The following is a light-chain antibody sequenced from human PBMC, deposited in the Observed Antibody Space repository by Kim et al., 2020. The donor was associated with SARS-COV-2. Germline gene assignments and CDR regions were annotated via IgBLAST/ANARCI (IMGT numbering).Light chain of an antibody. CDR1: NIGSKD. CDR2: YDS. CDR3: QVWDSSSDHLYV. J-gene: IGLJ1*01. Sequence: PGMTASVTLGGNNIGSKDVPWYQQKPGPAPVLVIYYDSDRPSGIPERFSGSNSGNTATLTISRVEAGDEADYYCQVWDSSSDHLYVFGTGTKVTVL. V-gene: IGLV3-21*04.